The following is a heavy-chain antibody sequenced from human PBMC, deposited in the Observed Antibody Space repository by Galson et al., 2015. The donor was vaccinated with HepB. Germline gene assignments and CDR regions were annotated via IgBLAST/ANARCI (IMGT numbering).Heavy chain of an antibody. CDR2: IKQDGSEK. D-gene: IGHD2-15*01. Sequence: SLRLSCAASGFTFSSYWMSWVRQAPGKGLEWVANIKQDGSEKYYVDSVKGRFTISRDNAKNSLYLQMNSLRAEDTAVYYCARVPRFLGYCSGGSCYDPLAYGMDVWGQGTTVTVSS. CDR1: GFTFSSYW. CDR3: ARVPRFLGYCSGGSCYDPLAYGMDV. V-gene: IGHV3-7*03. J-gene: IGHJ6*02.